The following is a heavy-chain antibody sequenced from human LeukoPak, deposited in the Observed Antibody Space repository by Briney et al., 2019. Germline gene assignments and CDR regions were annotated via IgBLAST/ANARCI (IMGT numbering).Heavy chain of an antibody. J-gene: IGHJ4*02. Sequence: PSETLSLICTVSGGSISSYYWIWIRQPPGKGLEWLRYIYYSGSTNYNPSLKSRVTISVDTSKNQFSLKLSSVTAADTAVYYCARRVLYSGSYFDYWGQGTLVTVSS. CDR3: ARRVLYSGSYFDY. CDR1: GGSISSYY. CDR2: IYYSGST. D-gene: IGHD1-26*01. V-gene: IGHV4-59*08.